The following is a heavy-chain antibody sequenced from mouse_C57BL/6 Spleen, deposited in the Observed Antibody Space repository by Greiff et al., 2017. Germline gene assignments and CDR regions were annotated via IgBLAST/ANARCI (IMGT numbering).Heavy chain of an antibody. CDR3: ARGAMDY. J-gene: IGHJ4*01. Sequence: VQLQQPGAELVKPGASVKMSCKASGYTFTSYWITWVKQRPGQGLEWIGDIYPGSGSTNYNEKFKSKATLTLDTSSSTAYMQLSSLTSEDSAVYYCARGAMDYWGQGTSVTVSS. CDR1: GYTFTSYW. CDR2: IYPGSGST. V-gene: IGHV1-55*01.